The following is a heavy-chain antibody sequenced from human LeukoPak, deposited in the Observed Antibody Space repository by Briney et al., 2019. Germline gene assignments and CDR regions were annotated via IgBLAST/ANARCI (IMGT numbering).Heavy chain of an antibody. D-gene: IGHD3-16*01. CDR1: GFIFTTHG. CDR2: ISYDGSKK. V-gene: IGHV3-30*03. CDR3: ARDRARGGSPEFDY. Sequence: HPGRSLRLSCAASGFIFTTHGMHWVRQAPGKGLEWVAFISYDGSKKYYADSVKGRFTISRDNSKSTLYLQMNRLRAEDTAVYYCARDRARGGSPEFDYWGQGTLVTVSS. J-gene: IGHJ4*02.